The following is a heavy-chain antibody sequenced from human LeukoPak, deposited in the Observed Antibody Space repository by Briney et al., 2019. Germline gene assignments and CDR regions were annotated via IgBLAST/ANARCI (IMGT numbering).Heavy chain of an antibody. CDR2: MNPNSGNT. V-gene: IGHV1-8*01. D-gene: IGHD3-10*01. Sequence: ASVKVSCKASGYTFTSYDINWVRQATGQGLEWMGWMNPNSGNTGYAQKFQGRVTMTRNTYISTAYMELSSLRSEDTAVYYCARVSTMVRGVIGNYWGQGTLVTVSS. CDR3: ARVSTMVRGVIGNY. J-gene: IGHJ4*02. CDR1: GYTFTSYD.